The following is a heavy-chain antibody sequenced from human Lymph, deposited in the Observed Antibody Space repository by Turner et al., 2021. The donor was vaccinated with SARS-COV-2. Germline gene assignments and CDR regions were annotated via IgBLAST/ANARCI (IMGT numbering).Heavy chain of an antibody. V-gene: IGHV3-21*01. J-gene: IGHJ4*02. CDR3: ARDIPTTADYFDY. D-gene: IGHD4-17*01. CDR1: GFTFSTYS. Sequence: EVQLVESGGGLVKPGGSLRLSCAASGFTFSTYSMNWVRQAPGKGPEWISSISSSSSYIYYADSVKGRFTISRDDAKNSLYLQMNSLRAEDTAVYYCARDIPTTADYFDYWGQGTLFTVSS. CDR2: ISSSSSYI.